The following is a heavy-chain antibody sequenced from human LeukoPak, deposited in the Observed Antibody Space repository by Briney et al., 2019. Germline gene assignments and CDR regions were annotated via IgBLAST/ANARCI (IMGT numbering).Heavy chain of an antibody. V-gene: IGHV3-30-3*01. J-gene: IGHJ4*02. CDR2: ISYDGTNK. D-gene: IGHD3-10*01. CDR3: ARADYYGSGSYLSSFDY. CDR1: GFTFSNYA. Sequence: GGSLRLSCAASGFTFSNYAMHWVRQAPGKGLERVAVISYDGTNKAYADSVKGRFTISRDNSKNTLFLQMNSLRAEDTAVYYCARADYYGSGSYLSSFDYWGQGTLVTVSS.